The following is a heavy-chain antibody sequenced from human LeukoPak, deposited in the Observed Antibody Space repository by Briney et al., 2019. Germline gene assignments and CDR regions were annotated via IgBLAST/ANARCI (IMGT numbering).Heavy chain of an antibody. D-gene: IGHD3-22*01. CDR1: GFTFSSDA. V-gene: IGHV3-23*01. Sequence: GGSLRLSCAASGFTFSSDAMSWVRQAPGKGLGWVSAISGSGGSTYYADSVKGRFTISRDNSKNTVYLQMNSLRAEDTAVYYCAKLAYYDSSGYYYYFDYWGQGTLVTVSS. CDR2: ISGSGGST. CDR3: AKLAYYDSSGYYYYFDY. J-gene: IGHJ4*02.